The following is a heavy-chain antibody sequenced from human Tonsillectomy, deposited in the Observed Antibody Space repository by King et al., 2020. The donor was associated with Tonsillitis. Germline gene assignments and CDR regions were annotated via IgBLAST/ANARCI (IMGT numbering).Heavy chain of an antibody. Sequence: VQLVESGGGLVQPGGSLRLSCAASGFTFSSYAMSWVRQAPGKGLEWVSAISGSGGSTYYADSVKGQFTISRDNSKNTLYLQMNSLRAEDTAVYYCAKDFGYCSGGSCSEFDYWGQGTLVTVSS. J-gene: IGHJ4*02. CDR2: ISGSGGST. D-gene: IGHD2-15*01. V-gene: IGHV3-23*04. CDR3: AKDFGYCSGGSCSEFDY. CDR1: GFTFSSYA.